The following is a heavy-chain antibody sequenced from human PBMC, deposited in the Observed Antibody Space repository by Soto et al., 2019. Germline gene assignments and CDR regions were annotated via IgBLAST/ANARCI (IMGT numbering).Heavy chain of an antibody. CDR3: ARDLFGYCSGGSCREGGFDP. CDR1: GFTFSSYW. CDR2: IKQDGSEK. Sequence: EVQLVESGGGLVQPGGSLRLSCAASGFTFSSYWMSWVRQAPGKGLEWVANIKQDGSEKYYVDSVKGRFTISRDNAKNSLYLQMNSLRAEDTAVYYCARDLFGYCSGGSCREGGFDPWGQGTLVTVSS. V-gene: IGHV3-7*01. J-gene: IGHJ5*02. D-gene: IGHD2-15*01.